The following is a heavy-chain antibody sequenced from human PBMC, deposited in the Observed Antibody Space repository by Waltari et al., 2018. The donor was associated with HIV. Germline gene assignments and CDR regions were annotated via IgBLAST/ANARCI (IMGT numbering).Heavy chain of an antibody. CDR1: GGSFSGYF. CDR2: INHSGTT. D-gene: IGHD3-22*01. J-gene: IGHJ3*02. Sequence: QVQLQQWGAGLLTPSETLSLTCAVYGGSFSGYFWSWIRQTPGKGLEWIGEINHSGTTNSNPSLKSRVTISIDTSKNQFSLKMTSVTAADTAVYYCAREYSSGYSGRGAFDIWGQGTIVTVSS. V-gene: IGHV4-34*01. CDR3: AREYSSGYSGRGAFDI.